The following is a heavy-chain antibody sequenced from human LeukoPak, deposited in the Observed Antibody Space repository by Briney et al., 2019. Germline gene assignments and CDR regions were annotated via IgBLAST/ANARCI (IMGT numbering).Heavy chain of an antibody. D-gene: IGHD3-3*01. V-gene: IGHV1-46*01. CDR3: ARDYIVRRYYDFWSGYPDNEYYYYYYMDV. CDR1: GYTFTSYY. Sequence: ASVKVSCKASGYTFTSYYMHWVRQAPGQGLEWMGIINPSGGSTSYAQKFQGRVTMTRDMSTSTVYMELSSLRSEDTAVYYCARDYIVRRYYDFWSGYPDNEYYYYYYMDVWGKGTTVTISS. CDR2: INPSGGST. J-gene: IGHJ6*03.